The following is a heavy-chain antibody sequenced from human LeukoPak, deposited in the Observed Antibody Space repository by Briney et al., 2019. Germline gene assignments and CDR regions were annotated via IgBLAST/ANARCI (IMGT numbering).Heavy chain of an antibody. J-gene: IGHJ4*02. CDR3: ARGPTRYYFDY. V-gene: IGHV4-59*01. CDR1: GGSISSYY. CDR2: IYYSGST. Sequence: SETLSLTCTVSGGSISSYYWSWIRQPPGKGLEWIGYIYYSGSTSYNPSLKSRVSISVDTSKNQFSLKLSSVTAADTAVCYCARGPTRYYFDYWGQGTLVTVSS.